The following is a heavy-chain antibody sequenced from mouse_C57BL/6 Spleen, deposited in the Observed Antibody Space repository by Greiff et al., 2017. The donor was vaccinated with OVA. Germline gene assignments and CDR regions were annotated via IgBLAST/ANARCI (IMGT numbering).Heavy chain of an antibody. Sequence: QVQLQQPGAELVMPGASVKLSCKASGYTFTSYWMHWVKQRPGQGLEWIGEIDPSDSYTNYNQKFKGKSTLTVDKSSRTAYMQLSSLTSEDSAVYYCARGYDYDGSSWFAYWGQGTLVTVSA. CDR1: GYTFTSYW. D-gene: IGHD2-4*01. J-gene: IGHJ3*01. CDR2: IDPSDSYT. CDR3: ARGYDYDGSSWFAY. V-gene: IGHV1-69*01.